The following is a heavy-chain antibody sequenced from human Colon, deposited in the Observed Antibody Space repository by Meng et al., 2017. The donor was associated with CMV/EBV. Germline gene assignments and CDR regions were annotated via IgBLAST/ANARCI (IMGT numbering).Heavy chain of an antibody. CDR1: GFSFNSYW. CDR3: ATGRTIFGVVTPGPYYFDY. Sequence: GESLKISCAASGFSFNSYWLSWVRQAPGKGLEWEANIKQDGSEKYYVDSVKGRFTISRDNAKNSLYLQMNSLRAEDTAVYYCATGRTIFGVVTPGPYYFDYWGQGSLVTVSS. D-gene: IGHD3-3*01. J-gene: IGHJ4*02. CDR2: IKQDGSEK. V-gene: IGHV3-7*01.